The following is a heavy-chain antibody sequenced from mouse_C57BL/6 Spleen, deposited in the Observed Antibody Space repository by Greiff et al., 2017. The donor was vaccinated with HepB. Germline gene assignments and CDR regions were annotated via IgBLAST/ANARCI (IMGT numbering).Heavy chain of an antibody. CDR3: ASPHYYGSSYGYFDV. Sequence: QVQLQQPGAELVMPGASVKLSCKASGYTFTSYWMHCVKQRPGQGLEWIGEIDPSDSYTNYNQKFKGKSTLTVDKSSSTAYMQLSSLTSEDSAVYYCASPHYYGSSYGYFDVWGTGTTVTVSS. D-gene: IGHD1-1*01. V-gene: IGHV1-69*01. CDR2: IDPSDSYT. CDR1: GYTFTSYW. J-gene: IGHJ1*03.